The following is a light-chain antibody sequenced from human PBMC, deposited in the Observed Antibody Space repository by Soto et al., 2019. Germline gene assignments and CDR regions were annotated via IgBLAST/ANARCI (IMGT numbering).Light chain of an antibody. CDR1: QSVTNNY. J-gene: IGKJ1*01. Sequence: EIVLTQSPGTLSLSPGERATLSCRASQSVTNNYLAWYQQKPGQAPKLLIYGASSRATGITDRFRGSGSGTDFTRTISRLEPEDFAVYYCQQYGSSPPRTFGQGTNVEIK. V-gene: IGKV3-20*01. CDR2: GAS. CDR3: QQYGSSPPRT.